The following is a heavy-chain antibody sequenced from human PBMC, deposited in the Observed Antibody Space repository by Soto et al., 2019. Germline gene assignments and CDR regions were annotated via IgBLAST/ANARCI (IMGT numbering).Heavy chain of an antibody. Sequence: SETLSLTCTVSGGSMSSSSYYWGWIRQPPGTGLEWVGSIYYSGSPYYNPSLKSRVAISVDTSKNQFSLRLSSVTAADTAVYYCARHDRQGSTYYDFWSGYYPFDYWGQGTLVTVSS. CDR3: ARHDRQGSTYYDFWSGYYPFDY. D-gene: IGHD3-3*01. J-gene: IGHJ4*02. V-gene: IGHV4-39*01. CDR2: IYYSGSP. CDR1: GGSMSSSSYY.